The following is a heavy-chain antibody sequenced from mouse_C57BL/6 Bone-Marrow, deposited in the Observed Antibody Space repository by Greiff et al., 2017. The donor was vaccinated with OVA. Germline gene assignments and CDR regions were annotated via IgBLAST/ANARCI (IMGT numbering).Heavy chain of an antibody. Sequence: EVKLMESGEGLVKPGGSLKLSCAASGFTFSSYAMSWVRQTPEKRLEWVAYISSGGDYIYYADTVKGRFTISRDNARNTLYLQMSSLKSEDTAMYYCTRDNYSNPGDYWGQGTSVTVSS. J-gene: IGHJ4*01. V-gene: IGHV5-9-1*02. D-gene: IGHD2-5*01. CDR2: ISSGGDYI. CDR1: GFTFSSYA. CDR3: TRDNYSNPGDY.